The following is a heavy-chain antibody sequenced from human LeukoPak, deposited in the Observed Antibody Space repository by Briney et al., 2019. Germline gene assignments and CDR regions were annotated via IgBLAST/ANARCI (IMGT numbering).Heavy chain of an antibody. CDR2: ISGPGSTT. D-gene: IGHD2-15*01. CDR1: GFTFSGYA. V-gene: IGHV3-23*01. J-gene: IGHJ4*02. CDR3: ASHCSGGSCHPGY. Sequence: GGSLRLSCAASGFTFSGYAMTWVRQAPGKGLEWVATISGPGSTTYYADSVKGRFTISRDNSKNTLYLQMNSLRAEDTAVYYCASHCSGGSCHPGYWGQGTLVTVSS.